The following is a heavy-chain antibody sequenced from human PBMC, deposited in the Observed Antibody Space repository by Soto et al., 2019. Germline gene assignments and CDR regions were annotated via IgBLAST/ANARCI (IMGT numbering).Heavy chain of an antibody. J-gene: IGHJ4*02. CDR1: GFTFSSYS. V-gene: IGHV3-21*01. Sequence: GGSLRLSCAASGFTFSSYSMNWVRQAPGKGLEWASSISSSSSYIYYADSVKGRFTISRDNAKNSLYLQMNSLRAEDTAVYYCERATREIEHYSSGAATWGPGTLVTVSS. CDR2: ISSSSSYI. D-gene: IGHD3-22*01. CDR3: ERATREIEHYSSGAAT.